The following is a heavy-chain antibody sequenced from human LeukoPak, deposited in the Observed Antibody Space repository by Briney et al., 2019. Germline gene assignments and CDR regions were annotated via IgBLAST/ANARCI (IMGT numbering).Heavy chain of an antibody. J-gene: IGHJ4*02. CDR3: ARATPGGLHGYSFDY. CDR1: GYTFTNYD. D-gene: IGHD5-24*01. V-gene: IGHV1-8*02. Sequence: ASVKVSCKASGYTFTNYDINWVRQATGQGLAWMGWMNPNSGNTGFVQKFQDRVSMTRDTSINTAYMELTSLRSGDTAVYYCARATPGGLHGYSFDYWGQGTVVTVYS. CDR2: MNPNSGNT.